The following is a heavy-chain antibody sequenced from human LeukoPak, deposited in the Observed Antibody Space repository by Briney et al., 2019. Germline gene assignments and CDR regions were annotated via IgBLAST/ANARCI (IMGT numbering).Heavy chain of an antibody. CDR3: ARGPPRGKYYYMDV. D-gene: IGHD1-1*01. CDR2: IGTASDT. V-gene: IGHV3-13*01. Sequence: GGSLRLSCTASGFTFSSFDMHWVRQPTGQGLEWVSTIGTASDTYYPGSVEGRFTLSRDNAKNSLYLQMNSLTAGDTAVYYCARGPPRGKYYYMDVWGKGTTVTVSS. CDR1: GFTFSSFD. J-gene: IGHJ6*03.